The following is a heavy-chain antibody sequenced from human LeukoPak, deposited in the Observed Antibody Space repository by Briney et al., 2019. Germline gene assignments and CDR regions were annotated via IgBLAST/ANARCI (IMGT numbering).Heavy chain of an antibody. CDR2: ISYDGSSE. D-gene: IGHD3-22*01. Sequence: PGGSLRLSCAASGFTFSRYSIHWVRQAPGKGLEWAAVISYDGSSEYYADSVKGRFTISRDNSKNTLHLQMNSLRAEDTAVYYCTRAYDSSGYYDYYYGMDVWGQGTTVTVSS. CDR3: TRAYDSSGYYDYYYGMDV. J-gene: IGHJ6*02. CDR1: GFTFSRYS. V-gene: IGHV3-30-3*01.